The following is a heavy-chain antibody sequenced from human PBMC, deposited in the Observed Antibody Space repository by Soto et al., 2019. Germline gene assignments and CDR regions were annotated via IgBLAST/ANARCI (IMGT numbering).Heavy chain of an antibody. D-gene: IGHD5-12*01. CDR3: ASVDIVATMGI. CDR1: GGTFSSYA. J-gene: IGHJ3*02. V-gene: IGHV1-18*01. CDR2: IRGYNGDT. Sequence: ASVKVSCKASGGTFSSYAISWVRQAPGQGLEWMGWIRGYNGDTKYAQKLQGRVTMTTDTSTSTAYMELRSLRSDDTAVYYCASVDIVATMGIWGQGTMITVSS.